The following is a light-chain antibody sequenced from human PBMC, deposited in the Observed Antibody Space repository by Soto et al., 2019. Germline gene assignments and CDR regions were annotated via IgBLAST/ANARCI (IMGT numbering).Light chain of an antibody. J-gene: IGLJ1*01. Sequence: SVLTRPTSMSGAPGQTVTISCTGSSSNIGASYDVHWYQQLPGKAPRLLIFGNNNQPSRVPDRFSGSKSGTSASLAITGLQAEDEADYYCQSHDNSLSDTYVFGTGTKVTVL. CDR2: GNN. CDR3: QSHDNSLSDTYV. V-gene: IGLV1-40*01. CDR1: SSNIGASYD.